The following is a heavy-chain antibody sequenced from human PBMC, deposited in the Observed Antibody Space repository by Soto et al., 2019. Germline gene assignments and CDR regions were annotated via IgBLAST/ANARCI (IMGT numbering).Heavy chain of an antibody. CDR1: GGSILSYY. D-gene: IGHD2-21*01. CDR3: ARLGAYYRSLDL. CDR2: IYYSGST. J-gene: IGHJ5*02. V-gene: IGHV4-59*01. Sequence: PSETLSLTCTVSGGSILSYYWSWIRQPPGKELECIGYIYYSGSTTYNPSLKSRVTISIDTSKNQFSLKLTSVTAADTAVYYCARLGAYYRSLDLWAPGTLVTVSS.